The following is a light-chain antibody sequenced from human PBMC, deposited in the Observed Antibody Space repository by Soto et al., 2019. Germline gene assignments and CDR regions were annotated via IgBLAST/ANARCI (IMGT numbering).Light chain of an antibody. J-gene: IGKJ3*01. Sequence: ERVMAQSPATLSVSPGDRATLSCRASQSVSRNLAWYQQKPGQAPRLLIYGASTRATGIPARFSGSGSGTEFTLTITTLQSEDFATYYCQHLNNYPPFTFGPGTKVDLE. CDR2: GAS. CDR3: QHLNNYPPFT. CDR1: QSVSRN. V-gene: IGKV3-15*01.